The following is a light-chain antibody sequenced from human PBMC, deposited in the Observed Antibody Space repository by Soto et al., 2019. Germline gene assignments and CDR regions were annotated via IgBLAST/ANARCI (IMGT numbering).Light chain of an antibody. J-gene: IGLJ1*01. V-gene: IGLV1-40*01. CDR2: ANT. CDR3: QSYDSSLSVYV. Sequence: QSVLTQTPSVSGAPGQRVTISCTGSSSNIGPTYDVHWYQQLPGTAPKLLIYANTNRPSGVPDRFSGSKSGTSASLAITGLQAEDEADYFCQSYDSSLSVYVFGTGTKLTVL. CDR1: SSNIGPTYD.